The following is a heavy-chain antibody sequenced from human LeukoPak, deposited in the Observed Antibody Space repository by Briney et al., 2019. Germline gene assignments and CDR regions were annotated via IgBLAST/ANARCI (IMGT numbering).Heavy chain of an antibody. Sequence: ASVKVSCKTSGYTFTTYDISWVRQAPGQGLEWLGWINTHTGDTKYAQKLQGRVTVTTDTSTSTAYMDLGSLGSDDTAVYYCARGPAGCSGGSCYHDYWGQGTLLTVSS. J-gene: IGHJ4*02. V-gene: IGHV1-18*01. CDR2: INTHTGDT. CDR3: ARGPAGCSGGSCYHDY. D-gene: IGHD2-15*01. CDR1: GYTFTTYD.